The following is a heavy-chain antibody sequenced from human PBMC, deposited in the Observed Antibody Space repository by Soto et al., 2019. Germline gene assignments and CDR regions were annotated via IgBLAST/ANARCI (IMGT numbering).Heavy chain of an antibody. D-gene: IGHD1-26*01. J-gene: IGHJ3*01. CDR2: IRQDGSDK. CDR3: PTARWSYLDAFAY. CDR1: GISLSDFW. Sequence: VQLVESGGGLVQPGGSLTLSCVASGISLSDFWMSWVRQAPGKGLEWVADIRQDGSDKNYVDSVKGRFTVSRESAKKSVYLPMTNLRPEDTAMLFSPTARWSYLDAFAYWAQGTMVSVSS. V-gene: IGHV3-7*03.